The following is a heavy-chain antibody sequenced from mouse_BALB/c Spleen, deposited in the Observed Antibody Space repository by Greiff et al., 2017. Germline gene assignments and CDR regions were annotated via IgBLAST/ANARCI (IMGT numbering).Heavy chain of an antibody. CDR1: GDSITSGY. Sequence: EVQLQESGPSLVKPSQTLSLTCSVTGDSITSGYWNWIRKFPGNKLEYMGYISYSGSTYYNPSLKSRISITRDTSKNQYYLQLNSVTTEDTATYCCASLITTAWYFDVWGAGTTVTVSA. J-gene: IGHJ1*01. CDR3: ASLITTAWYFDV. V-gene: IGHV3-8*02. CDR2: ISYSGST. D-gene: IGHD1-2*01.